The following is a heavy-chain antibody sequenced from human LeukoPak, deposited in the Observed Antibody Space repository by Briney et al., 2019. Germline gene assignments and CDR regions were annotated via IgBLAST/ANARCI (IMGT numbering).Heavy chain of an antibody. V-gene: IGHV3-30*18. Sequence: PGRSLRLSCAASGFTFSSYGMHWVRQAPGKGLEWVAVISYDGSNKYYADSEKGRFTISRDNSKNTLYLQMNSLRAEDTAVYYCAKDNDYGGSLDYWGQGTLVTVSS. CDR3: AKDNDYGGSLDY. J-gene: IGHJ4*02. CDR2: ISYDGSNK. D-gene: IGHD4-23*01. CDR1: GFTFSSYG.